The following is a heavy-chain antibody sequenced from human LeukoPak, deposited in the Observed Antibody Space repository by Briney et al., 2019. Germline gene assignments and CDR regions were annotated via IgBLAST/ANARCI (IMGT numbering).Heavy chain of an antibody. D-gene: IGHD4-23*01. CDR2: ISSSGGST. V-gene: IGHV3-23*01. CDR3: AKARPGGNNYYYYGMDV. J-gene: IGHJ6*02. Sequence: GGSLRLSRAASGFTFTNYAMNWVRQAPGEGLEWVSSISSSGGSTNYVDSVKGRFTISRDNSKKTLSLQMDSLRAEDTAVYYCAKARPGGNNYYYYGMDVWGQGTTVTVSS. CDR1: GFTFTNYA.